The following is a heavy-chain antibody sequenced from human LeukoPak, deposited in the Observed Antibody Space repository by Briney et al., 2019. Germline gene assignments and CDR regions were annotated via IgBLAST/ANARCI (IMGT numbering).Heavy chain of an antibody. D-gene: IGHD5-12*01. CDR1: GFTFSSYW. CDR3: ARESGYDNRFDY. V-gene: IGHV3-74*01. CDR2: INSDGSST. Sequence: GGSLRLSCAASGFTFSSYWMHWVRQAPGKGLVWVSRINSDGSSTSYADSVKGRFTISRDNAKNTLYLQMNSLRAEDTAVYYCARESGYDNRFDYWGQGTLVTVSS. J-gene: IGHJ4*02.